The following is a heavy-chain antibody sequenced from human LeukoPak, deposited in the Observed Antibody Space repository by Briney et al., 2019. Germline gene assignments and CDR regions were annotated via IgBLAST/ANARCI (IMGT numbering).Heavy chain of an antibody. CDR1: GFPFSSYS. CDR2: ISGGGATT. J-gene: IGHJ4*02. D-gene: IGHD2/OR15-2a*01. Sequence: QPGGSLRLSCAASGFPFSSYSMGWVRQAPGKGLEWVSGISGGGATTYYADSVKGRFTISRDNSKNTLHLDMSSLRAEDTAEYYCAKTFGWPFYFDYWGQGTLVTVSS. CDR3: AKTFGWPFYFDY. V-gene: IGHV3-23*01.